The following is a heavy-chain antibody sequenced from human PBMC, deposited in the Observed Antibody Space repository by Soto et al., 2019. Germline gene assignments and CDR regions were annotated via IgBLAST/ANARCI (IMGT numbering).Heavy chain of an antibody. V-gene: IGHV1-3*04. CDR1: GYTISDYG. D-gene: IGHD6-19*01. CDR3: ARKFSSGSFDS. J-gene: IGHJ4*02. CDR2: SNTGNGNT. Sequence: QVQLVQSGAEVKQPGASVKVSCKASGYTISDYGIHWVRQAPGQRLEWVGWSNTGNGNTKYSENLQDRVTITRDTPASTAYMELRSLRSEDTAVYYCARKFSSGSFDSWGQGTLVTVSS.